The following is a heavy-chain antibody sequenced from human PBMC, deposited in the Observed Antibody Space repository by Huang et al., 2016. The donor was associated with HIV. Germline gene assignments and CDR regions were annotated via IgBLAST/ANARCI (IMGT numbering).Heavy chain of an antibody. D-gene: IGHD6-13*01. CDR3: ASQHIGAAATWF. J-gene: IGHJ4*02. CDR1: GDFISGTNYY. CDR2: VYQSGST. V-gene: IGHV4-39*01. Sequence: QLQLQESGPGQVKPSETLSLTCTVSGDFISGTNYYWGWIRQSPGKGLEWVGSVYQSGSTNYNPSLKSRVTLSVATSRNQFSLRLNSVTAADTAVYYCASQHIGAAATWFWGRGTQVAVSS.